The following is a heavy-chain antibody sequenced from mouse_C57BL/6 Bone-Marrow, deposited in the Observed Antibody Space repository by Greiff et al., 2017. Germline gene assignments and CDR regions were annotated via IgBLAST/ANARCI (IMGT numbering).Heavy chain of an antibody. V-gene: IGHV8-8*01. CDR3: ARMIYDGYPWYFDV. CDR1: GFSLSTFGMG. CDR2: IWWDDDK. D-gene: IGHD2-3*01. Sequence: QVTLKESGPGILQPSQTLSLTCSFSGFSLSTFGMGVGWIRQPSGKGLEWLAHIWWDDDKYYNPALKSRLTISKDTSKNQVFLKIANVDTADTATYYCARMIYDGYPWYFDVWGTGTTVTVSS. J-gene: IGHJ1*03.